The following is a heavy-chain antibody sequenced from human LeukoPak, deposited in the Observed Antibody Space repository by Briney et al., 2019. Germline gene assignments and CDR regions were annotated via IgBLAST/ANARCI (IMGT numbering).Heavy chain of an antibody. D-gene: IGHD3-22*01. Sequence: QPGGSLRLSCAASGFPFSSYAMIWVRQAPGKGLEWVSSITDSGTKTYYANAVRGRFTISRDNSKNTLFLQLNSLRPEDTAVYYCARVDYSDFSGQKYFQDWGQGTLVTVSS. CDR1: GFPFSSYA. V-gene: IGHV3-23*01. CDR3: ARVDYSDFSGQKYFQD. CDR2: ITDSGTKT. J-gene: IGHJ1*01.